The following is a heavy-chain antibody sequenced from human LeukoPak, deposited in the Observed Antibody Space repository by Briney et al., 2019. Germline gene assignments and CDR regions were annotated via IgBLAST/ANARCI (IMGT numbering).Heavy chain of an antibody. CDR3: ARTGPYTMVRGVINWFDP. D-gene: IGHD3-10*01. CDR1: GGSFSGYY. V-gene: IGHV4-34*01. Sequence: SETLSLTCAVYGGSFSGYYWSWVRQPPGKGLEWIGEINHSGSTKYNPSLTSRVTISVDTSKNQFSLKLSSVTAADTAVYYCARTGPYTMVRGVINWFDPWGQGTLVTVSS. CDR2: INHSGST. J-gene: IGHJ5*02.